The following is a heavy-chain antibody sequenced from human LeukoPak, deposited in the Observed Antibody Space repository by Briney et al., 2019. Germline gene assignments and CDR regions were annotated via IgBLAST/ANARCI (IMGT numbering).Heavy chain of an antibody. V-gene: IGHV1-2*02. CDR1: GYTFTSYH. D-gene: IGHD2-2*01. CDR2: INPHSGGT. J-gene: IGHJ4*02. CDR3: ARDVGEYCSSTNCYASHY. Sequence: ASVKVSCKASGYTFTSYHMHWVGQAPGQGLEWMGWINPHSGGTNYAQKFQGGVTMTRDTSITTAYMELSSLRSDDTAVYYCARDVGEYCSSTNCYASHYWGQGTLVTVSS.